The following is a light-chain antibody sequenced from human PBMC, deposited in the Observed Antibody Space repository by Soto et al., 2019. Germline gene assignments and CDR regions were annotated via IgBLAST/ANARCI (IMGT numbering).Light chain of an antibody. J-gene: IGLJ1*01. CDR1: ISDVGFYAR. V-gene: IGLV2-18*02. CDR3: SSYTSSSTYV. CDR2: DVT. Sequence: QSVLTQPPSVSGSPGQSVTMSCTGTISDVGFYARVSWYQQPPGTAPKLLIYDVTNRPSGVPDRFSGSQSGKTASLTISGLQAGDEADYYCSSYTSSSTYVFGTGTKVTVL.